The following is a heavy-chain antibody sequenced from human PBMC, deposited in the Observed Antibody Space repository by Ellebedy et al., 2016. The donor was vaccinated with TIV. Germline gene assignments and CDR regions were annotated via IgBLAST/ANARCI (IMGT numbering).Heavy chain of an antibody. CDR3: ARRGSYGDYAVQINNWFDS. Sequence: GESLKISCIASGFSFRSYWMSWVRQAPGKRLEWVANLRQDGDAKYYVDSVKGRFTISRDNAKNSLYLQMNGLRAEDTAVYYCARRGSYGDYAVQINNWFDSWGQGTLVTVYS. J-gene: IGHJ5*01. CDR1: GFSFRSYW. V-gene: IGHV3-7*01. CDR2: LRQDGDAK. D-gene: IGHD4-17*01.